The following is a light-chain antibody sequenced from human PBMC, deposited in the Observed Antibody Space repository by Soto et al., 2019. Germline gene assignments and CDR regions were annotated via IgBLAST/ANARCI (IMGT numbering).Light chain of an antibody. CDR2: GAS. CDR3: QQFATSSLT. Sequence: ENVLTQSPGTLSLSPGERATLSCRASQSLSSSYLAWYQQKPGQAPRLLIYGASSRATGIPDRFSGSGSGTDFTLTISRLEPEDFAVYYCQQFATSSLTFGGGTKVEIK. CDR1: QSLSSSY. J-gene: IGKJ4*01. V-gene: IGKV3-20*01.